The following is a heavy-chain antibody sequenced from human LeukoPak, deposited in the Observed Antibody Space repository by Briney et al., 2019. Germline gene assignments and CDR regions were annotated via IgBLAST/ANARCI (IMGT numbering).Heavy chain of an antibody. CDR1: GFTFSDYA. D-gene: IGHD5-12*01. V-gene: IGHV3-23*01. Sequence: GGSLRLSCAGSGFTFSDYAMSWVRQAPGKGLEWVSGISGSGGSTYYADSVKGRFTISRDNSKNTLYLQMNSLRAEDTAVYYCAKGYSGSLGRFDYWGQGTLVTVSS. CDR2: ISGSGGST. J-gene: IGHJ4*02. CDR3: AKGYSGSLGRFDY.